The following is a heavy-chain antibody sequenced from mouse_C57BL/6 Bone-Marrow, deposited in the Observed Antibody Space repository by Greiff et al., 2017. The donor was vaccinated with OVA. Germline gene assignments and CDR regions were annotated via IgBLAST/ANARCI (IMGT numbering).Heavy chain of an antibody. Sequence: EVKLQESGGGLVKPGGSLKLSCAASGFTFSSYAMSWVRQTPEKRLEWVATISDGGSYTYYPDNVKGRFTISRDNATNNLYLQMSHLKSEDTAMYYCARDGGSSPWFAYWGQGTLVTVSA. J-gene: IGHJ3*01. CDR1: GFTFSSYA. CDR3: ARDGGSSPWFAY. V-gene: IGHV5-4*01. D-gene: IGHD1-1*01. CDR2: ISDGGSYT.